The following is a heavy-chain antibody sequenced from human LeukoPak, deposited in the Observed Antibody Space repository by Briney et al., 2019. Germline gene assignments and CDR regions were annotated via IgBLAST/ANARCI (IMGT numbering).Heavy chain of an antibody. CDR2: ISGSGGST. J-gene: IGHJ4*02. D-gene: IGHD2-21*02. Sequence: GGSLRLSCAASGFTFSSYAMSWVRQAPGKGLEWVSAISGSGGSTYYADSVKGRFTISRDNSKNTLYLQMNSLRAEDTAVYYCAKDGLCGGDCYSYFDYWGQGTLVTVSS. CDR3: AKDGLCGGDCYSYFDY. CDR1: GFTFSSYA. V-gene: IGHV3-23*01.